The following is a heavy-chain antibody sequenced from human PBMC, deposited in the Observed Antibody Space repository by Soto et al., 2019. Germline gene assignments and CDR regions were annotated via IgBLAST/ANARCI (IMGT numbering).Heavy chain of an antibody. CDR1: GGSFSGYY. Sequence: QVQLQQWGAGLLKPSETLSLTCAVYGGSFSGYYWGWIRQPPGKGLEWIGEINHSGSTNYNPSLKSRVTISVDTSKNQFSLKLSSVTAADTAVYYCARYKNYYGSGSYIDYWGQGTLVTVSS. J-gene: IGHJ4*02. CDR2: INHSGST. V-gene: IGHV4-34*01. D-gene: IGHD3-10*01. CDR3: ARYKNYYGSGSYIDY.